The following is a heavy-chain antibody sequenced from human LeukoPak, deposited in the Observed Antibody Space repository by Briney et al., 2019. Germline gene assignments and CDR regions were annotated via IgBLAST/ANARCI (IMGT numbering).Heavy chain of an antibody. CDR2: ISAYNGNT. CDR1: GYTFTSYG. D-gene: IGHD6-13*01. Sequence: ASVKVSCKASGYTFTSYGISWARQAPGQGLEWMGWISAYNGNTNYAQKLQGRVTMTTDTSTSTAYMELRSLRSDDTAVYYCARVPARSYSSSWYGNYYGMDVWGQGTTVTVSS. V-gene: IGHV1-18*01. CDR3: ARVPARSYSSSWYGNYYGMDV. J-gene: IGHJ6*02.